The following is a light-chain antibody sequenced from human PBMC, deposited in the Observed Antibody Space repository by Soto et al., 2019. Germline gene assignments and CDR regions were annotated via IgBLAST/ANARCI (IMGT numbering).Light chain of an antibody. CDR3: CLYLGGTSV. Sequence: QSALTQPASVSGSPGQSITISCSGVSGDVGNYNLVSWYQQYNGKAPALLIYEDDQRPSGVSNRFSGSKSDSTASLTISGLQAEDVADYYCCLYLGGTSVFGGGTQLTVL. CDR2: EDD. CDR1: SGDVGNYNL. J-gene: IGLJ7*01. V-gene: IGLV2-23*01.